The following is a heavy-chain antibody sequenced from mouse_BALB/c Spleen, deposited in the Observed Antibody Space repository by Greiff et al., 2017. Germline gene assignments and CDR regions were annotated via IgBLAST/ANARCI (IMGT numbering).Heavy chain of an antibody. CDR2: ISSDGGSYT. CDR3: ARTIGTTYWFAY. J-gene: IGHJ3*01. D-gene: IGHD2-14*01. Sequence: EVMLVESGGGLVKPGGSLKLSCAASGFAFSSYDMSWVRQTPEKRLEWVAYISSDGGSYTYYPDSVKGRFTISRDNAKNNLYLQMSSLKSEDTAMYYCARTIGTTYWFAYWGQGTLVTVSA. V-gene: IGHV5-12-1*01. CDR1: GFAFSSYD.